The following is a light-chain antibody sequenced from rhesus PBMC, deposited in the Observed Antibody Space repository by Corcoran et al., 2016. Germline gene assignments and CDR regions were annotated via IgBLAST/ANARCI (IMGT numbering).Light chain of an antibody. CDR3: QQDTMSPQT. CDR1: QSVSNS. CDR2: KAY. V-gene: IGKV1-22*01. Sequence: DIQMTQSPSSLSASVGDTVTITCPASQSVSNSLAWYQQKPGRAPQTLFYKAYSLQSGVPSRLSGSGSGADFTLDISSMQSEDFATYYCQQDTMSPQTFGQGTKVEIK. J-gene: IGKJ1*01.